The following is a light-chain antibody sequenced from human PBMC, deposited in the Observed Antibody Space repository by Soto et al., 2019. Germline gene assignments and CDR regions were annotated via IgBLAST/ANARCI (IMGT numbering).Light chain of an antibody. CDR2: DNN. Sequence: QSVLTQPPSVSAAPGQKVTISCSGSSSNIANNYVSWYQQLPGTAPQLVIYDNNKRPSGIPDRVSGSKSGTSATLGITGLQTGDEADYYCATWDSSLSAVVFGGGTKVTVL. J-gene: IGLJ2*01. CDR3: ATWDSSLSAVV. V-gene: IGLV1-51*01. CDR1: SSNIANNY.